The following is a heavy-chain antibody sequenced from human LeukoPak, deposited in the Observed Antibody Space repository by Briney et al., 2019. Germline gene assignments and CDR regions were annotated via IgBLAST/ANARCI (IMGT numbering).Heavy chain of an antibody. CDR1: GYIFGDYW. CDR2: IYPGDSDV. J-gene: IGHJ5*01. D-gene: IGHD3-9*01. V-gene: IGHV5-51*01. Sequence: GESLKISCTGSGYIFGDYWIGWVRQMPGKGLEWMGIIYPGDSDVRYSPSFQGQVIMSADKSISTAYLEWSGLKASDTAMYYCARLSRPHILDTNWFDSWGQGSLVTISS. CDR3: ARLSRPHILDTNWFDS.